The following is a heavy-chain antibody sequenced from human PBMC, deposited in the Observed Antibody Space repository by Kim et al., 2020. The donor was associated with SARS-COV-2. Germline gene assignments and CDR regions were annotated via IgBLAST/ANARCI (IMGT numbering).Heavy chain of an antibody. V-gene: IGHV3-33*01. D-gene: IGHD1-1*01. J-gene: IGHJ4*02. CDR3: ARDLNGGPGLDY. Sequence: GGSLRLSCAASGFTFSSYGMHWVRQAPGKGLEWVAVIWYDGNNKDYTDSVKGRFTISRDNSKNTLYLQMNSLRAEDTAVYYCARDLNGGPGLDYWGQGTLVTASS. CDR1: GFTFSSYG. CDR2: IWYDGNNK.